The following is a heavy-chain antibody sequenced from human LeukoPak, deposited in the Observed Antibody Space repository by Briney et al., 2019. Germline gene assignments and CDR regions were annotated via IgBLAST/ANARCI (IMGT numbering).Heavy chain of an antibody. Sequence: GGSLRLSCAASGFTFDDYAMHWVRQAPGKGLEWVSGILRNSGSIGYADSVKGRFTISRDDAKNSLYLQMNSLRAEDTALYYCVKDGGRDTAAAYYWGQGTLVSVSP. CDR3: VKDGGRDTAAAYY. CDR1: GFTFDDYA. V-gene: IGHV3-9*01. CDR2: ILRNSGSI. J-gene: IGHJ4*02. D-gene: IGHD6-13*01.